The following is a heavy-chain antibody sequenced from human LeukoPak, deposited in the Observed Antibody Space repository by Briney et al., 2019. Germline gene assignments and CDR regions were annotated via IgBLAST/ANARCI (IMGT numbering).Heavy chain of an antibody. J-gene: IGHJ4*02. D-gene: IGHD2-21*02. V-gene: IGHV3-11*04. CDR3: ARFRTWGDKAFDY. Sequence: SGGSLRLSCAASGFTFSDYYISWIRQAPGKGLEWVSYIGTTSGAIYYADSVKGRFTISRDSAKNSLYLQMNSLRAEDTAVYYCARFRTWGDKAFDYWGQGTLVTVSS. CDR2: IGTTSGAI. CDR1: GFTFSDYY.